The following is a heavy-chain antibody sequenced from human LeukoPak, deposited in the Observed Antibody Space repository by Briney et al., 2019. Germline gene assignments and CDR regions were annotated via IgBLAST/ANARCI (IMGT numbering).Heavy chain of an antibody. CDR3: ARNYDSSEPRPNWFDP. J-gene: IGHJ5*02. CDR1: GYTFTSYY. V-gene: IGHV1-46*01. CDR2: INPSGGST. D-gene: IGHD3-22*01. Sequence: ASVKVSCKASGYTFTSYYMHWVRQAPGQGLEWMGIINPSGGSTNYAQKFQGRVTMTRDTSTSTVYMELSSLRSEDTAVYYCARNYDSSEPRPNWFDPWGQGTLVTVSS.